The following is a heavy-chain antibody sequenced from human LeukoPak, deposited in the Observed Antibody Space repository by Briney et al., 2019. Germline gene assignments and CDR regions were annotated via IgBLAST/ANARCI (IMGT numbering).Heavy chain of an antibody. CDR3: AKGDPGAILARAFDY. D-gene: IGHD1-26*01. J-gene: IGHJ4*02. Sequence: GGSLRLSCAASGFTFSSYAMSWVRQAPGKGLEWVSSISGSGGSTYYADSEKGRFTITSYNSKDTLYPQMTSLRAEDTAVYYCAKGDPGAILARAFDYWGQGTLVTVSS. V-gene: IGHV3-23*01. CDR2: ISGSGGST. CDR1: GFTFSSYA.